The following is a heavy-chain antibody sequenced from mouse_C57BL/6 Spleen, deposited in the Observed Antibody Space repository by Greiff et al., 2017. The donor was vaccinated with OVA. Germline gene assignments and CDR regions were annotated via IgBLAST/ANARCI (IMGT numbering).Heavy chain of an antibody. CDR2: INYDGSST. CDR1: GFTFSDYY. CDR3: ARDSNCFDY. V-gene: IGHV5-16*01. Sequence: EVKLMESEGGLVQPGSSMKLSCTASGFTFSDYYMAWVRQVPEKGLEWVANINYDGSSTYYLDSLKSRFIISRDTAKNILYLQMSSLKSEDTATYYCARDSNCFDYWGQGTTLTVSS. J-gene: IGHJ2*01. D-gene: IGHD1-1*01.